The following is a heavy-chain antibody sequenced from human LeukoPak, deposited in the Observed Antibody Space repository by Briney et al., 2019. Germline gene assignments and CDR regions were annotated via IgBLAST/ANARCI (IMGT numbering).Heavy chain of an antibody. Sequence: PGGSLRLSCAASGFTVSSNYMSWVRQAPGKGLEWVSVIYSGGSTYYAGSVKGRFTISRDNSKNTLYLQMNSLRAEDTAVYYCARDGSDVAGNRDYWGQGTLVTVSS. D-gene: IGHD3-10*01. V-gene: IGHV3-53*01. J-gene: IGHJ4*02. CDR3: ARDGSDVAGNRDY. CDR2: IYSGGST. CDR1: GFTVSSNY.